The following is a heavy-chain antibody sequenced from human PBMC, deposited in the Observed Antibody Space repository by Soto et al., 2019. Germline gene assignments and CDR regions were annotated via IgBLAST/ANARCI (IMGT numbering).Heavy chain of an antibody. Sequence: QVQLVQSGAEERKPGASVKVSFKASGYTFTSYAMHWVRQAPGQRLEWMGWINAGNGNTKYSQKFQGRVTITRDTSARTAYMELSSLRSEDTAVYYCARCAAGFDYWGQGTLVTVSS. CDR1: GYTFTSYA. D-gene: IGHD6-13*01. CDR3: ARCAAGFDY. V-gene: IGHV1-3*05. CDR2: INAGNGNT. J-gene: IGHJ4*02.